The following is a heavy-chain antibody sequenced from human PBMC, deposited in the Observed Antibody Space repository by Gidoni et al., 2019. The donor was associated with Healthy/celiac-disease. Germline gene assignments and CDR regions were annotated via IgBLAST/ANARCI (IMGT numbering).Heavy chain of an antibody. Sequence: QVQLQQWGAGLLTPSETLSLTCAVYGGSFSGYYWSWIRQPPGKGLEWIGEINHSGSTNYNPSLKSRVTISVDTSKNQFSLKLSSVTAADTAVYYCARGYCSSTSCYRGYYYYGMDVWGQGTTVTVSS. CDR3: ARGYCSSTSCYRGYYYYGMDV. V-gene: IGHV4-34*01. CDR1: GGSFSGYY. J-gene: IGHJ6*02. CDR2: INHSGST. D-gene: IGHD2-2*02.